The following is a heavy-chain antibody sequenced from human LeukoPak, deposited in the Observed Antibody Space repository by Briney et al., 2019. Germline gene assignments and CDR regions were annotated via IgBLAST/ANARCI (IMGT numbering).Heavy chain of an antibody. CDR2: ISYDGSNK. D-gene: IGHD5-12*01. CDR3: AKVRKATENDY. V-gene: IGHV3-30-3*01. Sequence: GGSLRLSCAASGFTFSSYAMHWVRQAPGKGLEWVAVISYDGSNKYYADSVKGRFTISRDNSKNTLYLQMNSLRAEDTAVYYCAKVRKATENDYWGQGTLVTVSS. CDR1: GFTFSSYA. J-gene: IGHJ4*02.